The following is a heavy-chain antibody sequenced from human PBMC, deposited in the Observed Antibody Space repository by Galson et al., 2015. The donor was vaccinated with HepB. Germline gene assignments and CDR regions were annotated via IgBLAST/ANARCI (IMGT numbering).Heavy chain of an antibody. J-gene: IGHJ4*02. V-gene: IGHV1-18*01. CDR2: ISAYKGNT. CDR3: ARVSYCSSTSCYTGDFDY. D-gene: IGHD2-2*02. Sequence: SVKVSCKASGYTFTSYGISWVRQAPGQGLEWMGWISAYKGNTNYAQKLQGRVTMTTDTSTSTAYMELRSLRSDDTAVYYCARVSYCSSTSCYTGDFDYWGQGTLVTVSS. CDR1: GYTFTSYG.